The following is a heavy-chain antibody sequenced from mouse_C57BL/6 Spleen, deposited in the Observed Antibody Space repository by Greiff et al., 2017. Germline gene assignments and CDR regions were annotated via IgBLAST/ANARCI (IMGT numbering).Heavy chain of an antibody. J-gene: IGHJ1*03. V-gene: IGHV5-17*01. CDR2: ISSGSSTI. Sequence: EVQGVESGGGLVKPGGSLKLSCAASGFTFSDYGMHWVRQAPEKGLEWVAYISSGSSTIYYADTVKGRFTISRDNAKNTLFLQMTSLRSEGTAVYYCAEPRDWDFDVWGTGTTVTVSS. CDR1: GFTFSDYG. CDR3: AEPRDWDFDV.